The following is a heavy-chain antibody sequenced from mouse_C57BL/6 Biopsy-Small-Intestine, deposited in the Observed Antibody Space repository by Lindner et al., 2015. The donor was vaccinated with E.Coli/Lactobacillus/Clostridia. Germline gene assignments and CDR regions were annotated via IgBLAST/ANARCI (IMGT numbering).Heavy chain of an antibody. CDR1: GYTFTSYG. CDR3: ARRDYDGGYFDV. V-gene: IGHV1-81*01. Sequence: VQLQESGAELARPGASVKLSCKASGYTFTSYGISWVKQRTGQGLEWIGEIYPRSGNTYYNEKFKGKATLTADKSSSTAYMELRSLTSEDSAVYFCARRDYDGGYFDVWGTGTTVTVSS. D-gene: IGHD2-4*01. CDR2: IYPRSGNT. J-gene: IGHJ1*03.